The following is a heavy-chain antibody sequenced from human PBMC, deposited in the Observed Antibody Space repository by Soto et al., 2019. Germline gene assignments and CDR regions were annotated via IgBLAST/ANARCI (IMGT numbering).Heavy chain of an antibody. CDR2: FIPSFPAP. CDR3: ATGEVVPSFPNGLDT. D-gene: IGHD2-21*01. J-gene: IGHJ5*02. V-gene: IGHV1-69*12. CDR1: AGTIKTYT. Sequence: VQFVQSGAELKKPGSSVRVSCRASAGTIKTYTLSWVRPAPGHGLEWMGAFIPSFPAPNFAQRFKGRLTLTADESTNTRFLELSGLRPEDTALYFCATGEVVPSFPNGLDTWGQGTHVIVSS.